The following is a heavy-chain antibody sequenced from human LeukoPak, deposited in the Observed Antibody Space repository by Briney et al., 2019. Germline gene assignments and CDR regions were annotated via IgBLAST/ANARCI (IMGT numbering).Heavy chain of an antibody. Sequence: GGSLRLSCAASGFTFSSYAMNWVRQAPGKGLEWVSAISGSGGSIYYADSVKGRFTISRDNSKNTLYLQMNSLRAEDTAVYYCAKDLAGSGSYSFDYWGLGTLVTVSS. CDR1: GFTFSSYA. CDR3: AKDLAGSGSYSFDY. J-gene: IGHJ4*02. V-gene: IGHV3-23*01. CDR2: ISGSGGSI. D-gene: IGHD1-26*01.